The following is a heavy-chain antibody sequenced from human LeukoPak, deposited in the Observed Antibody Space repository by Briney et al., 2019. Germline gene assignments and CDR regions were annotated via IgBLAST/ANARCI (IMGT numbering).Heavy chain of an antibody. V-gene: IGHV1-18*01. CDR1: VYTFTIYG. CDR2: ISAYNGNT. CDR3: ARGTVAEIEYFQH. Sequence: ASVNVSFKASVYTFTIYGISWVGRAPGQGREWMGWISAYNGNTNYAQKLQGRVTMTTDTSTSTAYMELRSLRSDDTAVYYCARGTVAEIEYFQHWGQGTLVTVSS. D-gene: IGHD6-19*01. J-gene: IGHJ1*01.